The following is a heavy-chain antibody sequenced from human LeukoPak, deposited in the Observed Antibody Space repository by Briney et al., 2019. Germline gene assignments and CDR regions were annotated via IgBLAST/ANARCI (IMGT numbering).Heavy chain of an antibody. J-gene: IGHJ4*02. CDR2: IYSGGST. D-gene: IGHD6-19*01. CDR3: ARRYSSGWYLDY. Sequence: GGSLRLSCAASGFTVSSNYMSWVRQAPGKGLEWVSVIYSGGSTYYADSVKGRFTISRDNSKNTLYLQMNSLRAEDTAVYYCARRYSSGWYLDYWGQGTLVTVSS. V-gene: IGHV3-53*01. CDR1: GFTVSSNY.